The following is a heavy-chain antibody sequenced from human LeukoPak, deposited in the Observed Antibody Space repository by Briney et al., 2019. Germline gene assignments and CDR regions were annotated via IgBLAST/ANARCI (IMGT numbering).Heavy chain of an antibody. CDR2: IYYSGSTNSGST. V-gene: IGHV4-59*01. CDR1: GGSISSYY. Sequence: SETLSLTCTVSGGSISSYYWSWIRQPPGKGLEWIGYIYYSGSTNSGSTNYNPSLESRLTISGDTSKKQISLKMSSVTAADTAVYYCARGGPNWNYVDWFDPWGQGTLVTVSS. J-gene: IGHJ5*02. D-gene: IGHD1-7*01. CDR3: ARGGPNWNYVDWFDP.